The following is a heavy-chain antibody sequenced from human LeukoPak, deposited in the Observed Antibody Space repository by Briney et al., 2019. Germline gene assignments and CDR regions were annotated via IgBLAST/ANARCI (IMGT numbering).Heavy chain of an antibody. V-gene: IGHV3-30*19. CDR2: ISYDGSNK. J-gene: IGHJ4*02. CDR1: GFTFSSYG. CDR3: AREGTSITIFGVVSNFDY. D-gene: IGHD3-3*01. Sequence: PGGSLRPSCAASGFTFSSYGMHWVRQAPGKGLEWVAVISYDGSNKYYADSVKGRFTISRDNSKNTLYLQMNSLRAEDTAVYYCAREGTSITIFGVVSNFDYWGQGTLVTVSS.